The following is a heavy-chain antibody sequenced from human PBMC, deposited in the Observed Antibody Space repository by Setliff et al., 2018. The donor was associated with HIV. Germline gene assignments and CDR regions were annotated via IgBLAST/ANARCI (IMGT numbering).Heavy chain of an antibody. Sequence: PSETLSLTCAVYGDSLSNHHWSWIRQSPRTGLECIGEIDHGGITNYSPSLRDRVTISIDASKNHFSLKLTSVTAADAAVYYCTGDYNSGSNRFDYWGQGTPVTVSS. J-gene: IGHJ4*02. CDR1: GDSLSNHH. CDR2: IDHGGIT. V-gene: IGHV4-34*01. D-gene: IGHD3-10*01. CDR3: TGDYNSGSNRFDY.